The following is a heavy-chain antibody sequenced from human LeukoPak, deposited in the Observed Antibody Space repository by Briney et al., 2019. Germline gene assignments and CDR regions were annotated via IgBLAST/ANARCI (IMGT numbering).Heavy chain of an antibody. V-gene: IGHV1-69*13. CDR3: ARGKRYCSSTSCYTDTFDI. D-gene: IGHD2-2*02. CDR1: GYTFTGYY. Sequence: GASVKVSCKASGYTFTGYYMHWVRQAPGQGLEWMGGIIPIFGTANYAQKFQGRVTITADESTSTAYMELSSLKSEDTAVYYCARGKRYCSSTSCYTDTFDIWGQGTLVTVSS. CDR2: IIPIFGTA. J-gene: IGHJ4*02.